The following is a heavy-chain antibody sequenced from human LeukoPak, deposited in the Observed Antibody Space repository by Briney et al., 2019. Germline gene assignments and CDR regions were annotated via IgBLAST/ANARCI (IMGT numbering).Heavy chain of an antibody. CDR2: INSDGSTI. D-gene: IGHD6-19*01. CDR3: EAGGPRSSFDY. CDR1: GFTVSSYW. J-gene: IGHJ4*02. Sequence: GGSLRLSCAASGFTVSSYWMHWVRHAPGKGLVWVSRINSDGSTISYADSVKGRFTISRDNAKNTLYLQMNSLRAEDTAVYYCEAGGPRSSFDYWSQGTLVTVSS. V-gene: IGHV3-74*01.